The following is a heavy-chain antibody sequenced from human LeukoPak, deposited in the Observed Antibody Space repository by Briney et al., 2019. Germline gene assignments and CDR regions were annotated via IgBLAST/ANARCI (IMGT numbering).Heavy chain of an antibody. CDR1: DGSISGSLYY. J-gene: IGHJ5*02. CDR3: AKFRSGTILDT. Sequence: SETLSLTCTVSDGSISGSLYYWVWMRQPPGKGLVWIGTLSHGGSAYYNPSLESRVTISGDTSRTPISLNLNSVTAADTAVYYCAKFRSGTILDTWGQGILVTVSS. D-gene: IGHD1-7*01. CDR2: LSHGGSA. V-gene: IGHV4-39*07.